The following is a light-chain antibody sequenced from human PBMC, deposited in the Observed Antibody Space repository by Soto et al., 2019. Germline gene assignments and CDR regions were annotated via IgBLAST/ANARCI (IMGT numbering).Light chain of an antibody. V-gene: IGLV2-8*01. CDR3: SSYAGSNNFV. Sequence: QSALTQPPSASGSPGQSVTISCTGTSSDVGGYNYVPWYQQHPGKAPKLMIYEVSKRPSGVPDRFSGSKSGNTASLTVSGLQAEDEEDYYCSSYAGSNNFVFGTGTKLTVL. J-gene: IGLJ1*01. CDR1: SSDVGGYNY. CDR2: EVS.